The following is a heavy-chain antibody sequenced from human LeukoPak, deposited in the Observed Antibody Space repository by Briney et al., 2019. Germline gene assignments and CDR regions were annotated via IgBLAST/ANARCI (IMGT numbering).Heavy chain of an antibody. Sequence: PGRSLRLSCAASGFTFSSYGMHWVRQAPGKGLEGVVVIWYDGSNKYYADSVKGRFTISRDNSKNTLYLQMNSLRAEDTAVYYCAKDTAMVSYYYYYMDVWGKGTTVTVSS. CDR1: GFTFSSYG. J-gene: IGHJ6*03. V-gene: IGHV3-33*06. CDR2: IWYDGSNK. D-gene: IGHD5-18*01. CDR3: AKDTAMVSYYYYYMDV.